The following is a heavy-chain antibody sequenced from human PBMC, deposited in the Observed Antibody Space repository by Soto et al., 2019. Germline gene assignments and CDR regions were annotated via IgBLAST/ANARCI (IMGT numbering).Heavy chain of an antibody. CDR3: ARSDGRS. CDR1: GGSISSYY. CDR2: IYYSGST. Sequence: QVQLQESGPGLVKPSETLSLTCTVSGGSISSYYWSWIRQPPGKGLEWIGYIYYSGSTNYNPTLKSRVTISVDTSKNQFSLKLSSVTAADPAVYYCARSDGRSWGQGTLVPVSS. J-gene: IGHJ5*02. V-gene: IGHV4-59*01.